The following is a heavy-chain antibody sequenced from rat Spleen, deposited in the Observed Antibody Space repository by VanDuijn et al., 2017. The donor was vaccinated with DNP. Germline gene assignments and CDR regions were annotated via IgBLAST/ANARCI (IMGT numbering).Heavy chain of an antibody. CDR1: GFTFNNYW. D-gene: IGHD2-1*01. CDR2: ITPSGGNT. CDR3: TRLGEYLFDY. Sequence: EVQLVESGGDLVQPGRSLKLSCVASGFTFNNYWMTWIRQVPGKGLEWVASITPSGGNTYFPDSVKGRFTISRNNAKNTLYLQMGSLRSEDTATYYCTRLGEYLFDYWGQGSLLTVSS. V-gene: IGHV5-31*01. J-gene: IGHJ3*01.